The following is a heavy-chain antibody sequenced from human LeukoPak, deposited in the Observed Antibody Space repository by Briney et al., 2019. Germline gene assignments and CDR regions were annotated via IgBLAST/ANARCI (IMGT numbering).Heavy chain of an antibody. J-gene: IGHJ6*02. V-gene: IGHV4-59*01. CDR3: ASGRQQLAHYGMDV. CDR2: IYYSGST. CDR1: GGSISSYY. D-gene: IGHD6-13*01. Sequence: SETLSLTCTVSGGSISSYYWSWIRQPPGKGLEWIGYIYYSGSTNYNPSLKSRVTISVDTSKNQFSLKLSSVTAADTAVHYCASGRQQLAHYGMDVWGQGTTVTVSS.